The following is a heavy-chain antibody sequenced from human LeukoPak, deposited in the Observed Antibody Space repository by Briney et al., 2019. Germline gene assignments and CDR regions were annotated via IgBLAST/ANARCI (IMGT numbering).Heavy chain of an antibody. Sequence: QAGGSLRLSCAASGLYFPSYGISWVRQAPGKGLQWVAFIRYDGSERLYADSVRGRFDISRDNSKNTLYLQMSNLRDEDTALYYCVTAIRGASDHWGQGTLVTVSS. D-gene: IGHD2-21*02. CDR2: IRYDGSER. V-gene: IGHV3-30*02. CDR3: VTAIRGASDH. CDR1: GLYFPSYG. J-gene: IGHJ4*02.